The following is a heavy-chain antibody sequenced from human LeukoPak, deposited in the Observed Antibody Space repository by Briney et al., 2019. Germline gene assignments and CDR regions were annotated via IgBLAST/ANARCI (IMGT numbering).Heavy chain of an antibody. V-gene: IGHV3-23*01. Sequence: GGSLRLSCAASGFTFSSYAMSWVRQAPGKGLEWVSAISGSGGSTYYADSVKGRFTISRDNAKNSLYLQMNSLRAEDTAVYYCARDAGGLATYFDYWGQGTLVTVSS. CDR2: ISGSGGST. CDR3: ARDAGGLATYFDY. J-gene: IGHJ4*02. CDR1: GFTFSSYA. D-gene: IGHD5-12*01.